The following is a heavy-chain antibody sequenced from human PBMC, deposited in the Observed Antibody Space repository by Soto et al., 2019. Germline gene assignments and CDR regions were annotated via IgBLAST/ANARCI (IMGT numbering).Heavy chain of an antibody. D-gene: IGHD4-17*01. CDR3: ARGPLTTVVRGAFDY. CDR2: IYYSGST. CDR1: GGSISSYY. J-gene: IGHJ4*02. V-gene: IGHV4-59*08. Sequence: PSETLSLTCTVSGGSISSYYWSWIRQPPGKGLEWIGYIYYSGSTYYNPSLKSRVTISVDTSKNQFSLKLSSVTAADTAVYSCARGPLTTVVRGAFDYWGQGTLVTVSS.